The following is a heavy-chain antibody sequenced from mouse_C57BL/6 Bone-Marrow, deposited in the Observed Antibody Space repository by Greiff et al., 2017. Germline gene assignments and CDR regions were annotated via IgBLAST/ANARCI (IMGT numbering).Heavy chain of an antibody. CDR3: TRRVGDFDY. CDR2: IDPETGGT. D-gene: IGHD1-1*02. CDR1: GYTFTDYE. Sequence: LQESGAELVRPGASVTLSCKASGYTFTDYEMHWVKQTPVHGLEWIGAIDPETGGTAYNQKFKGKAILTADKSSSTAYMELRSLTSEDSAVYYCTRRVGDFDYWGQGTTLTVSS. J-gene: IGHJ2*01. V-gene: IGHV1-15*01.